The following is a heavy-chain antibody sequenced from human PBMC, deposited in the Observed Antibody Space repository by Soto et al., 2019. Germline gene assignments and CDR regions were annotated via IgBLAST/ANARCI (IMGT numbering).Heavy chain of an antibody. CDR3: ARVGGVAARTFDY. CDR2: LYYSGNT. V-gene: IGHV4-59*01. J-gene: IGHJ4*02. Sequence: PSETLSLTXTVSGGSISPFYWSWVRQPPGKGLEWICYLYYSGNTNYSPSLKSRVTISVDASKNQVSLRLTSVTAADTAVYYCARVGGVAARTFDYWGQGTVVTASS. CDR1: GGSISPFY. D-gene: IGHD2-15*01.